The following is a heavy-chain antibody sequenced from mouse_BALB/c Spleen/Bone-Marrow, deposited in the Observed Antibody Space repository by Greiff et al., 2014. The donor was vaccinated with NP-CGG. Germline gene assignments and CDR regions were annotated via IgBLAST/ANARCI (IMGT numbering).Heavy chain of an antibody. V-gene: IGHV5-9-4*01. CDR2: ISSGGSYT. CDR3: ARDYYGSSYAMDY. Sequence: EVKLMESGGGLVKPGGSLKLSCAASGLTFSSYAMSWVRQSPEKRLEWVAEISSGGSYTYYPDTVTGRFTIPRDNAKNTLYLEMSSLRSEDTAMYYCARDYYGSSYAMDYWGQGTSVTVSS. J-gene: IGHJ4*01. D-gene: IGHD1-1*01. CDR1: GLTFSSYA.